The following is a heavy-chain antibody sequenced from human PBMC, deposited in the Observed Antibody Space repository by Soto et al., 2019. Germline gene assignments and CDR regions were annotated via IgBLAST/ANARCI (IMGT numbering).Heavy chain of an antibody. V-gene: IGHV3-30-3*01. Sequence: QVQLVESGGGVVQPGRSLRLSCAASGFTFRSYAMHWVRQAPGKGLECVAVIAYDGSNKFYRDYVKGRFTISRDNSKNTLYLQINNLKYEDTAVYYCARGDREDIAAVIGARQGEYGVDVWGQGTTVTVSS. J-gene: IGHJ6*02. CDR3: ARGDREDIAAVIGARQGEYGVDV. CDR1: GFTFRSYA. D-gene: IGHD2-15*01. CDR2: IAYDGSNK.